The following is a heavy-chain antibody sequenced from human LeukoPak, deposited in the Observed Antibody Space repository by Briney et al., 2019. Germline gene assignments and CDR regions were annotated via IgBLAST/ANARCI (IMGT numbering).Heavy chain of an antibody. CDR3: ARGGGLDV. CDR2: INHNGNVN. J-gene: IGHJ6*02. V-gene: IGHV3-7*03. D-gene: IGHD3-16*01. Sequence: PGGSLGLSCAASGFPFSSYAMSWVRQAPGKGLEWVASINHNGNVNYYVDSVKGRFTISRDNAKNSLYLQMSNLRAEDTAVYFCARGGGLDVWGQGATVTVSS. CDR1: GFPFSSYA.